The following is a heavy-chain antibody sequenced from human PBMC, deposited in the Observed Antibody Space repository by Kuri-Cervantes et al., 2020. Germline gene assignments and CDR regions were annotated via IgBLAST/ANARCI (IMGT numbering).Heavy chain of an antibody. V-gene: IGHV4-59*01. CDR1: GGSISSYY. CDR2: IYYSGNT. CDR3: ARGGRKYCSSTSCYLQNWFDP. D-gene: IGHD2-2*01. J-gene: IGHJ5*02. Sequence: SETLSLTCTVSGGSISSYYWSWIRQPPGKGLEWIGYIYYSGNTNYNPSLKSRVTISVDTSKNQFSLKLSSVTAADTAVYYCARGGRKYCSSTSCYLQNWFDPWGQGTLVTVSS.